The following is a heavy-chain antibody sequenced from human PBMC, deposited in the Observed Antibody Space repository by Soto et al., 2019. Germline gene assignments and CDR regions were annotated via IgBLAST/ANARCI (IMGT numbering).Heavy chain of an antibody. CDR1: GGSIRSYY. CDR2: IYYSGST. J-gene: IGHJ3*02. Sequence: QVQLQESGPGLVKPSETLSLICTVSGGSIRSYYWSWIRQPPGKGLEWIGYIYYSGSTNYNPSLKSRVTISVDTSKNQFSPKLSSVTAADTAVYYCARDDPRSAFDIWGQGTMVTVSS. V-gene: IGHV4-59*01. CDR3: ARDDPRSAFDI.